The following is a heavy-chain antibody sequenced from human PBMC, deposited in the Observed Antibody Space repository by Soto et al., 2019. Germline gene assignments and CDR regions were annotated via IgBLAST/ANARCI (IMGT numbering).Heavy chain of an antibody. V-gene: IGHV4-59*11. CDR2: ISYSGNT. Sequence: SETLSLTCTFSGDSRSTHDMRWIRQPPGKGLEWVGYISYSGNTNYNPSLKGRLTITTGTTNNKLSLKVINVTPADTAAYYRWCIRGYRGSGIDFWGQGTQVTVSS. CDR3: WCIRGYRGSGIDF. D-gene: IGHD2-8*01. CDR1: GDSRSTHD. J-gene: IGHJ4*02.